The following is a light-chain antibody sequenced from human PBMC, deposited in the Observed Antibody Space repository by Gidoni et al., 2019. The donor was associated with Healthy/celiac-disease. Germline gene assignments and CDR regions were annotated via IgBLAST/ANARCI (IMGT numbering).Light chain of an antibody. CDR1: QSVLYSSNNKNY. J-gene: IGKJ2*01. CDR3: QQYYSTPAYT. Sequence: DIVMTKFPDSLAVSLGERATINCKSSQSVLYSSNNKNYLAWYQQKPGQPPKLLIYWASTRESGVPDRFSGSGSGTDFTLTISSLQAEDVAVYYCQQYYSTPAYTFGQGTKLEIK. V-gene: IGKV4-1*01. CDR2: WAS.